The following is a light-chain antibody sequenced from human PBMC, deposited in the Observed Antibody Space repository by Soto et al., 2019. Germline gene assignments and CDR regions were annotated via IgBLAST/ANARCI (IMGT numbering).Light chain of an antibody. CDR3: QQYNTWPWT. CDR2: GAS. CDR1: QSVSSN. V-gene: IGKV3-15*01. Sequence: EIVMTQSPATLSVSPGERATLSCRASQSVSSNLAWYQQKPGQAPRLLIYGASTRATGIPARFSGSGSGTEFTLTISSLQSEDFAVYYCQQYNTWPWTFGQGTKVKSN. J-gene: IGKJ1*01.